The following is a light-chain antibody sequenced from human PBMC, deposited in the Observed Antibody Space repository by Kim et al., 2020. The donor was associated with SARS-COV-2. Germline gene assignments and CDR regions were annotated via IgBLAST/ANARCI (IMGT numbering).Light chain of an antibody. Sequence: EIVMTQSPATLSVSPGERATLSCRASQSVQSGHVAWYQKKRGQSPRLLVFYASSRASGIPDRFSGSGSGTDFILAISRLEPDDSAVYYCQQYDTSPWTFGRGTKVDIK. V-gene: IGKV3-20*01. CDR3: QQYDTSPWT. CDR1: QSVQSGH. CDR2: YAS. J-gene: IGKJ1*01.